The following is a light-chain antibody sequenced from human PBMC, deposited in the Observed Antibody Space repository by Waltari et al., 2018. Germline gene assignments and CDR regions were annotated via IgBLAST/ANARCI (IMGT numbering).Light chain of an antibody. CDR2: KAS. J-gene: IGKJ3*01. CDR1: QTISIW. CDR3: QQYSTFPFT. V-gene: IGKV1-5*03. Sequence: DIQMTQSPSTLSASVGDRVTITCRASQTISIWLAWYQQKPGKAPKLLIYKASSLESEVPSRFSGSGSGTEFTLTISSLQPDDFATYYCQQYSTFPFTFGPGTKVGIK.